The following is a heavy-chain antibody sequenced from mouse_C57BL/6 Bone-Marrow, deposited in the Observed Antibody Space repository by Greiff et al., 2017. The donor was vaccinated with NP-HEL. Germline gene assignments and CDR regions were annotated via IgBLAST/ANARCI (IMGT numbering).Heavy chain of an antibody. CDR3: ASASSGYYAMDY. V-gene: IGHV5-17*01. CDR2: ISSGSSTI. D-gene: IGHD3-2*02. CDR1: GFTFSDYG. J-gene: IGHJ4*01. Sequence: EVHLVESGGGLVKPGGSLKLSCAASGFTFSDYGMHWVRQAPEKGLEWVAYISSGSSTIYYADTVKGRFTISRDNAKNTLFLQMTSLRSEDTAMYYCASASSGYYAMDYWGQGTSVTVSS.